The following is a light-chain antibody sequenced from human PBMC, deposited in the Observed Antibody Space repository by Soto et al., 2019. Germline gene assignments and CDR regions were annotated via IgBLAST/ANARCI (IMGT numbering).Light chain of an antibody. CDR3: QHYGGSPAWT. Sequence: EIVLTQSPGTLSLSPGARATPSCRATQSVRGNYLAWYQQRPGQAPRLLIYGASSRATGVPDRFRGSGSGTDFTLTISRLEPEDFAVYYCQHYGGSPAWTFGQGTKVEIK. CDR2: GAS. CDR1: QSVRGNY. V-gene: IGKV3-20*01. J-gene: IGKJ1*01.